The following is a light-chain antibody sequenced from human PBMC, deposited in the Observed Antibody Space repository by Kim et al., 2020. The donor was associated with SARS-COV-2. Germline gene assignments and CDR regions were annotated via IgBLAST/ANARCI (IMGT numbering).Light chain of an antibody. CDR2: EVS. V-gene: IGLV2-8*01. J-gene: IGLJ2*01. CDR3: SSYAGSNSVV. CDR1: SSDVGGYNY. Sequence: GQSVTISCTGTSSDVGGYNYVSWYQQTTGKAPKLMIYEVSKRPSGVPDRFSGSKSGNTASLTVSGLQAEDEADYYCSSYAGSNSVVFGGGTQLTVL.